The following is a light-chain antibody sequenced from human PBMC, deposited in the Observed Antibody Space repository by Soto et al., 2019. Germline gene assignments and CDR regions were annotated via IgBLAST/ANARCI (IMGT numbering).Light chain of an antibody. V-gene: IGKV1-5*03. CDR1: QSISTW. CDR3: QQYSSYEWT. Sequence: DIQMTQSPSTLSASVGDRVTITCRASQSISTWLAWYQHKPGKAPNLLIYMASSLERGVPSRFSGIGSGTEFTLTISSLQPDDYATYYCQQYSSYEWTFGQGTKVEI. CDR2: MAS. J-gene: IGKJ1*01.